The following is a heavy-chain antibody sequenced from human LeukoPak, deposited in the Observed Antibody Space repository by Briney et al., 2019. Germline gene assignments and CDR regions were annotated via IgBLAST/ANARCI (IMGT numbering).Heavy chain of an antibody. CDR1: GYTFTSYG. J-gene: IGHJ4*02. CDR2: ISAYNGNT. V-gene: IGHV1-18*01. D-gene: IGHD3-10*01. Sequence: ASVKVSCKASGYTFTSYGISWVRQAPGQVLVWMGWISAYNGNTNYAQKLQGRVTMTTDTSTSTAYMELRSLRSDDTAVYYCARECFGEFSSDYWGQGTLVTVSS. CDR3: ARECFGEFSSDY.